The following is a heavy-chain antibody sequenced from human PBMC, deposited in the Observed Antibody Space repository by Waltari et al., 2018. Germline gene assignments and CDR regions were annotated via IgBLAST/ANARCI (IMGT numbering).Heavy chain of an antibody. CDR2: IGSSSATI. Sequence: EVQLVESGGDFLQPGGSVGLSCEASGFVFSSYSMNWVRQTQGNGLGGLPFIGSSSATIDYAESVKGRFTVSRDNSKNSLYLQMNSVRDEDTAIYYCARSVVGWLIDYWGQGTLLTVSS. J-gene: IGHJ4*02. CDR3: ARSVVGWLIDY. CDR1: GFVFSSYS. D-gene: IGHD2-21*01. V-gene: IGHV3-48*02.